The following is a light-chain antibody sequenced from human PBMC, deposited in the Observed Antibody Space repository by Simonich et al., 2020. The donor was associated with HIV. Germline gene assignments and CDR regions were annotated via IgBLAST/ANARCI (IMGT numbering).Light chain of an antibody. CDR3: CSYAGSSTPYV. V-gene: IGLV2-23*01. Sequence: QSALTQPASVSGSPGQSITISCTGTSSDGGSYNLVSWYQQPPGKAPKFMIYEGSKRPSGVSNRFSGSKSGNTASLTISGLQAEDEADYYCCSYAGSSTPYVFGTGTKVSVL. CDR1: SSDGGSYNL. CDR2: EGS. J-gene: IGLJ1*01.